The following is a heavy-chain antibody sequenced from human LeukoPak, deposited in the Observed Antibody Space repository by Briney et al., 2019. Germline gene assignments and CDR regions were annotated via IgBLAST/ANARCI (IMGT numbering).Heavy chain of an antibody. CDR3: ARHRLARGRLTAFDI. Sequence: WETLSLTCTVSGGSISSSSYYWGWIRQPPGKGPEWIGSIYYSGSTYYNPSLKSRVTISLDTSKNQFSLRLSSVTAADTAVYYCARHRLARGRLTAFDIWGQGTMVTVSS. D-gene: IGHD3-10*01. CDR1: GGSISSSSYY. V-gene: IGHV4-39*01. J-gene: IGHJ3*02. CDR2: IYYSGST.